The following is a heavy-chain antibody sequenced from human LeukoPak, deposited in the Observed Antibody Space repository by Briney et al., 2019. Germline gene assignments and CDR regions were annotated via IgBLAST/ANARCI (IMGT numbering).Heavy chain of an antibody. V-gene: IGHV3-21*01. Sequence: PGGSLRLSCAASEFTFSSYSMNWVRQAPGKGLEWVSSISSSSSYIYYADSVKGRFTISRDNAKNSLYLQMNSLRAEDTAVYYCARLSNWNDVQGWGQGTLVTVSS. CDR2: ISSSSSYI. D-gene: IGHD1-1*01. J-gene: IGHJ4*02. CDR1: EFTFSSYS. CDR3: ARLSNWNDVQG.